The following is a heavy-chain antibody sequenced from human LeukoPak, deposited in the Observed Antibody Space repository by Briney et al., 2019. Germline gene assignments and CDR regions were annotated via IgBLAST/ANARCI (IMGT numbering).Heavy chain of an antibody. J-gene: IGHJ4*02. CDR3: ARDPGSGYYYRAFDY. CDR2: IYTSGST. CDR1: GGSFGGNN. D-gene: IGHD3-22*01. Sequence: SETLSLTCAVCGGSFGGNNWSWIRQPAGKGLEWIGRIYTSGSTNYNPSLKSRVTISVDKSKNQFSLKLSSVTAADTAVYYCARDPGSGYYYRAFDYWGQGTLVTVSS. V-gene: IGHV4-4*07.